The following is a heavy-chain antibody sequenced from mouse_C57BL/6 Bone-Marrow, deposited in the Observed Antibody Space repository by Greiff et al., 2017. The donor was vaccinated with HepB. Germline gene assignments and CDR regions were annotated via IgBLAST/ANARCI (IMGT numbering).Heavy chain of an antibody. Sequence: EVQLQQSGPGLVKPSQSLSLTCSVTGYSITSGYYWNWIRQLPGNKLEWMGYISYDGSNNYNPSLKNRISITRDTSKNQIFLKLNSVTTEDTATYYCARDYGSSSSYWYFDVWGTGTTVTVSS. V-gene: IGHV3-6*01. CDR3: ARDYGSSSSYWYFDV. CDR1: GYSITSGYY. D-gene: IGHD1-1*01. CDR2: ISYDGSN. J-gene: IGHJ1*03.